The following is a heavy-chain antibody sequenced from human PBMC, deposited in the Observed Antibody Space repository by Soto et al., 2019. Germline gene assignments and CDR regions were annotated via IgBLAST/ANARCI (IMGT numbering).Heavy chain of an antibody. J-gene: IGHJ4*02. V-gene: IGHV1-8*01. D-gene: IGHD5-12*01. CDR1: GYTFTTYD. CDR2: MNPNSGDT. Sequence: QVQLVQSGAEVKKPGASVKVSCKATGYTFTTYDINWVRQATGQGLEWMGWMNPNSGDTGYAQKFQGRVTMTRDTPLSTAYMELSTLTSEDTAVYYCVRGLEWLRNYWGQGTLVTVSS. CDR3: VRGLEWLRNY.